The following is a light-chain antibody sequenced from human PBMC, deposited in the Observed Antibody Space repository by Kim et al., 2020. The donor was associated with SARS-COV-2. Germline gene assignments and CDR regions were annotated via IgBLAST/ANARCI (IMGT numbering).Light chain of an antibody. V-gene: IGKV3-20*01. CDR3: HQYAISPKT. CDR2: GAS. J-gene: IGKJ2*01. CDR1: ETISSNF. Sequence: ATLSCWATETISSNFLALYQQRPGLPPRMLIYGASVRAPGTPDRFSGRGSGSDFTLTISRLEPEDFAVYYCHQYAISPKTFGRGTKLEI.